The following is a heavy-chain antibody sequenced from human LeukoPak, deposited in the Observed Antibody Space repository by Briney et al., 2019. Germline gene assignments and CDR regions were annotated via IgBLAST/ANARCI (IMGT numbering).Heavy chain of an antibody. CDR1: GGSISSYY. V-gene: IGHV4-39*01. CDR3: ARHQKSRYDSSGYHY. CDR2: IYYSGST. J-gene: IGHJ4*02. Sequence: PSETLSLTCTASGGSISSYYWSWIRQPPGKGLEWIGSIYYSGSTYYNPSLKSRVTISVDTSKNQFSLKLSSVAAADTAVYYCARHQKSRYDSSGYHYWGQGTLVTVSS. D-gene: IGHD3-22*01.